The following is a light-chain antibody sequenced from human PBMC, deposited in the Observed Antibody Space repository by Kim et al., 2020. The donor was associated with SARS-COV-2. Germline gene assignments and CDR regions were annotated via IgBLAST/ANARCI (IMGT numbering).Light chain of an antibody. CDR1: QNLDSTY. Sequence: SPGERATVSCRANQNLDSTYLAWYQQKPGQAHRLLIYGASRRATAISDRFSGSRSGTDFTLTISRLEPEDFAVYYCQQYVRPPITFGQGTRLEIK. J-gene: IGKJ5*01. CDR2: GAS. V-gene: IGKV3-20*01. CDR3: QQYVRPPIT.